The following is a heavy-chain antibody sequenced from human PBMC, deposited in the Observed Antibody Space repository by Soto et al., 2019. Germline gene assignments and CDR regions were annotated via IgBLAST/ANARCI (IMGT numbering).Heavy chain of an antibody. V-gene: IGHV1-3*01. J-gene: IGHJ4*02. D-gene: IGHD5-12*01. CDR3: ARRNNSGPIAY. CDR2: INAGNGNT. CDR1: RFTFTTHA. Sequence: GASVKVSCKTSRFTFTTHAIHWVRQAPGQRFEWMGWINAGNGNTKYSQRFQDRVTISRDTSASTAYMELSSLTSEDRAVYYCARRNNSGPIAYWGQGTLVTVSS.